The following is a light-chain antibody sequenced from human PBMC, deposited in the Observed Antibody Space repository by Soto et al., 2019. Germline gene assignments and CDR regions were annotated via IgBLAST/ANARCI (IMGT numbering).Light chain of an antibody. CDR2: ASS. V-gene: IGKV3-20*01. CDR1: QDVDNNF. J-gene: IGKJ4*01. CDR3: HQYYSSIT. Sequence: EIVLTQSPGTLSLSPGEGATLSCRASQDVDNNFLAWYQQRPGQAPRLLIYASSRRATGIPDRFSGSGSRTDFTLTISRVGPEDIEVYFCHQYYSSITFGGGTKVEVK.